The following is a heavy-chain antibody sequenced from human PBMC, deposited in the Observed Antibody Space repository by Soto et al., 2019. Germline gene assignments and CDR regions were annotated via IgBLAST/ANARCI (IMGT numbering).Heavy chain of an antibody. CDR3: ARRSWLLDAHRAFDI. D-gene: IGHD3-9*01. CDR1: GDSVSSISAA. V-gene: IGHV6-1*01. Sequence: PSQTLSLTCVISGDSVSSISAAWNWIRQSPSRGLEWLGRTYYRSKWYNDYALSVKSRITINPDTSKNQFSLQLNSVTPEDTAVYYCARRSWLLDAHRAFDIWGQGKKVTVSS. J-gene: IGHJ3*02. CDR2: TYYRSKWYN.